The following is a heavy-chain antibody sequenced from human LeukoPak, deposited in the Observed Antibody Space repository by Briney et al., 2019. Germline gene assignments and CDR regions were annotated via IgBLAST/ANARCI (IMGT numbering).Heavy chain of an antibody. V-gene: IGHV3-48*03. CDR2: ISDGGDTI. Sequence: GGSLRLSCVASGFTFSAYEISWVRQAPGKGLEWISYISDGGDTISYADSVKGRFTVSRDNAKNSLYLQMNSLRAEDTALYYCATGKSNYFYFGMDVWGQGTTVTVSS. CDR1: GFTFSAYE. CDR3: ATGKSNYFYFGMDV. J-gene: IGHJ6*02.